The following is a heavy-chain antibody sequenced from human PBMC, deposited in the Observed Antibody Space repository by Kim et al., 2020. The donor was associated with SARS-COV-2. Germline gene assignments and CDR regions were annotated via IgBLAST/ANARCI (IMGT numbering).Heavy chain of an antibody. J-gene: IGHJ6*02. V-gene: IGHV3-53*01. CDR1: GFTVSSNY. CDR2: IYSGGST. Sequence: GGSLRLSCAASGFTVSSNYMSWVRQAPGKGLEWVSVIYSGGSTYYADSVKGRFTISRDNSKNTLYLQMNSLRAEDTAVYYCARDAGDYPNFYYYGMDVWGQGTTVTVSS. D-gene: IGHD4-17*01. CDR3: ARDAGDYPNFYYYGMDV.